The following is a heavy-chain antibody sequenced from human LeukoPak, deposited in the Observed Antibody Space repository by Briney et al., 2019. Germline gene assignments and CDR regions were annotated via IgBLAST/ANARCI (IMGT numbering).Heavy chain of an antibody. CDR3: TTDGDPGGGWSDP. V-gene: IGHV3-15*01. Sequence: GGSLRLSXAASGFTFSNAWMSWVRQAPGKGLEWVGRIKSKTDDGTTDYAAPVKGRFTISRDDSKNTLYLQMNSPKTEDTAVYYCTTDGDPGGGWSDPWGQGTLVTVSS. J-gene: IGHJ5*02. CDR2: IKSKTDDGTT. D-gene: IGHD2-21*02. CDR1: GFTFSNAW.